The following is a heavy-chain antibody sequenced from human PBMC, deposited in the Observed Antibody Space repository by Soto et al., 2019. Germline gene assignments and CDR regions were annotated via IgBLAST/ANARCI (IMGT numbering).Heavy chain of an antibody. V-gene: IGHV1-18*01. J-gene: IGHJ6*02. CDR3: ARVANDYGDYGYYYGRAV. CDR1: GYTFTSYG. CDR2: ISAYNGNT. D-gene: IGHD4-17*01. Sequence: ASVKVSCKASGYTFTSYGISWVRQAPGQGLEWMGWISAYNGNTNYAQKLQGRVTMTTDTSTSTAYMELRSLRSDDTAVYYCARVANDYGDYGYYYGRAVGAQGTTVPVSS.